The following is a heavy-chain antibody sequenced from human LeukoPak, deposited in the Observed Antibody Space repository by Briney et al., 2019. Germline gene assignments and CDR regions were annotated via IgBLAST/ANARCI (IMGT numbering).Heavy chain of an antibody. D-gene: IGHD2/OR15-2a*01. Sequence: GASVKVSCKASGYTFTSYAMDWVRQAPGQGLEWMGWINTNTGNPTYAQGFTGRFVFSLDTSVSTAYLQISSLKAADTAVYYCASFNASAWGAFDIWGQGTMVTVSS. CDR3: ASFNASAWGAFDI. V-gene: IGHV7-4-1*02. CDR1: GYTFTSYA. J-gene: IGHJ3*02. CDR2: INTNTGNP.